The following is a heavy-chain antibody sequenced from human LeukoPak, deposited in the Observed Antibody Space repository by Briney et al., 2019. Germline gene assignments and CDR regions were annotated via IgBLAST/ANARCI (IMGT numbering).Heavy chain of an antibody. D-gene: IGHD1-26*01. CDR3: ARELLRDYFDY. V-gene: IGHV1-46*01. J-gene: IGHJ4*02. CDR2: INPSGGST. CDR1: GYTFTSYY. Sequence: GASVKVSCKASGYTFTSYYMHWVRQAPGQGLEWVGIINPSGGSTSYAQKFQGRVTMTRDTSTSTVYMELSSLRSEDTAVYYCARELLRDYFDYWGQGTLVTVSS.